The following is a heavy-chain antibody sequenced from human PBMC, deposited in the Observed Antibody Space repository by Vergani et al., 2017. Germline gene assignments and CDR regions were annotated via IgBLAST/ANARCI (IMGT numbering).Heavy chain of an antibody. CDR1: GFTFRSYA. Sequence: EVQLLESGGGLVQPGGSLRLSCAASGFTFRSYAMSWVRQVPGKGLEWVSGISGSGGNTYYGNSVKGRFTISRDNSKNTRYLQMNSLRADYTAVYYCAKGVYCSSTSCYEGRGYYYVMGFWGQGTTVTFSS. CDR2: ISGSGGNT. J-gene: IGHJ6*02. D-gene: IGHD2-2*01. V-gene: IGHV3-23*01. CDR3: AKGVYCSSTSCYEGRGYYYVMGF.